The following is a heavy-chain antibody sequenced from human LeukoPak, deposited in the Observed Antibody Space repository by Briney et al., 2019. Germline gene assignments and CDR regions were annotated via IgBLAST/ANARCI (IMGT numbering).Heavy chain of an antibody. D-gene: IGHD3-22*01. CDR2: ISYDGSNK. CDR1: GFTFSSYA. Sequence: GGSLRLSCAASGFTFSSYAMHWVRQAPGKGLEWVAVISYDGSNKYYADSVKGRFTISRDHSKNTLYLQMNSLRAEDTAVYYCARGYNSSGYYYWGQGTLVTVSS. CDR3: ARGYNSSGYYY. V-gene: IGHV3-30-3*01. J-gene: IGHJ4*02.